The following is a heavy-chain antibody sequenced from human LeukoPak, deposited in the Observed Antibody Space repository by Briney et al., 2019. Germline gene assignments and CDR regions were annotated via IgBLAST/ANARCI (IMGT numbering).Heavy chain of an antibody. V-gene: IGHV4-59*11. D-gene: IGHD4-17*01. Sequence: SETLSLTCAVSTDSISSHYWSWIRQPPGKGLEWIGYISYIGSTNYNPSLKSRVTNSIDTSKNQFSLKLRSVTAADTAVYYCARDLITVTKGFDIWGQGTMVSVSS. CDR1: TDSISSHY. J-gene: IGHJ3*02. CDR2: ISYIGST. CDR3: ARDLITVTKGFDI.